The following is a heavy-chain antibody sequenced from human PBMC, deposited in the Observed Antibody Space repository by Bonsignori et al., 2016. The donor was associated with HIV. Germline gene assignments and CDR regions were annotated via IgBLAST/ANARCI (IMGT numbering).Heavy chain of an antibody. V-gene: IGHV4-59*01. Sequence: WIRQPPGKGLEWIGYIYYSGSTNYNPSLKSRVTISVDTSKNQFSLKLSSVTAADTAVYYCARGAAAGIILLDYYYMDVWGQRDHGHRLL. CDR3: ARGAAAGIILLDYYYMDV. J-gene: IGHJ6*03. CDR2: IYYSGST. D-gene: IGHD6-13*01.